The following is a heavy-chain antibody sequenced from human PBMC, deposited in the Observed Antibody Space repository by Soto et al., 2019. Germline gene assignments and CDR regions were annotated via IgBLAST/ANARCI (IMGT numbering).Heavy chain of an antibody. CDR2: ISGSGGST. Sequence: GGSLRLSCATSGFVLSDCAMNWVRQAPGKGLEWVSDISGSGGSTYYADSVKGRFTISRDNSKNTLYLQMNSLRAEDTAVYYCAKDGIYDFWSGYYLGNFDYWGQGTLVTVSS. CDR3: AKDGIYDFWSGYYLGNFDY. J-gene: IGHJ4*02. V-gene: IGHV3-23*01. D-gene: IGHD3-3*01. CDR1: GFVLSDCA.